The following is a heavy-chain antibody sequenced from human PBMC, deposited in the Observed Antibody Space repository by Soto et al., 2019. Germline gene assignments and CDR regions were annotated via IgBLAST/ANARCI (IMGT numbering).Heavy chain of an antibody. J-gene: IGHJ6*02. Sequence: GASVKVSCKASGYTFTSYAMHWVRQAPGQRLEWMGWINAGNGNTKYSQKFQGRVTITGDTSASTAYMELSSLRSEDTAVYYCARDPSYYGMDVWGQGTTVTVSS. V-gene: IGHV1-3*01. CDR1: GYTFTSYA. CDR3: ARDPSYYGMDV. CDR2: INAGNGNT.